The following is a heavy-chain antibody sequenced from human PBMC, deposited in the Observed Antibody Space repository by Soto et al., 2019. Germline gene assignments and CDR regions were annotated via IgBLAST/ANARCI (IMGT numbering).Heavy chain of an antibody. V-gene: IGHV1-2*02. D-gene: IGHD1-26*01. Sequence: ASVKVSCKASGYTFTAYYIHWVRQAPGQGLEWMGWINPNSGDTTSARKFQGRATMTRDTSITTVYMVLSRLRTDDTAVYYCARGPYRNWFAPWGQGTLVTVSS. CDR1: GYTFTAYY. CDR2: INPNSGDT. CDR3: ARGPYRNWFAP. J-gene: IGHJ5*02.